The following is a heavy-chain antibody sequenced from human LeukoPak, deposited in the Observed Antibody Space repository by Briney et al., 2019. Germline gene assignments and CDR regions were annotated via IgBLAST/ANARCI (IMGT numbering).Heavy chain of an antibody. CDR2: IRYDGSNK. V-gene: IGHV3-30*02. CDR1: GFTFSSYG. Sequence: GGSLRLSCAASGFTFSSYGMHWVRQAPGKGLEWVAFIRYDGSNKYYADSVKGRFTISKDNSKNTLYLQMNSLRAEDTAVYYCAGIAVPSGAFDIWGQGTMVTVSS. CDR3: AGIAVPSGAFDI. D-gene: IGHD6-19*01. J-gene: IGHJ3*02.